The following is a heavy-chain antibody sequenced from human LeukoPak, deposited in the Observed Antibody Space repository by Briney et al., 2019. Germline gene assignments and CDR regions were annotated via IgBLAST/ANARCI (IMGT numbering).Heavy chain of an antibody. J-gene: IGHJ4*02. V-gene: IGHV4-59*01. CDR3: ATSYGSGDQFDY. CDR2: IYYSGST. D-gene: IGHD3-10*01. CDR1: GGSISSYY. Sequence: SETLSLTCTVSGGSISSYYWSWIRQPPGKGLEWIGYIYYSGSTNYNPSLKSRVTISVDTSKNQFSLKLSSVTAADTAVYYCATSYGSGDQFDYWGQGTLVTVSS.